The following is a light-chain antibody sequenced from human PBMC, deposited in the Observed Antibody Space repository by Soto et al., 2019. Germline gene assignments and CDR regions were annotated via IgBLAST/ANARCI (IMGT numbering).Light chain of an antibody. V-gene: IGKV3D-20*01. CDR2: DAS. J-gene: IGKJ5*01. CDR3: QQYGSSPIT. CDR1: QSVSSSY. Sequence: EIGLTQSPATLSLSPGERATLSCGASQSVSSSYLAWYQQKPGLAPRLLSYDASSRATGIPDRFGGSGSGTDFTLTISRLEPEDFAVYYCQQYGSSPITFGQGTRLEIK.